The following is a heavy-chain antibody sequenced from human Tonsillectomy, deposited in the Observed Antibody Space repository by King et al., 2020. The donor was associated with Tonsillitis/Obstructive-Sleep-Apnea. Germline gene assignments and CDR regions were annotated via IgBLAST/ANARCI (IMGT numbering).Heavy chain of an antibody. V-gene: IGHV3-9*01. CDR2: ISWNSGSI. D-gene: IGHD3-3*01. CDR1: GFSLDDYA. CDR3: AKGSSITIFGVVTNGFDY. Sequence: QLVESGGGLVQPGRSLRLSCAASGFSLDDYAINWVRQAPGKGLEWVSGISWNSGSIGYADSVKGRFTISRDNAKNSLYLQMNSLRVEDTALYYCAKGSSITIFGVVTNGFDYWGQGTLVTVSS. J-gene: IGHJ4*02.